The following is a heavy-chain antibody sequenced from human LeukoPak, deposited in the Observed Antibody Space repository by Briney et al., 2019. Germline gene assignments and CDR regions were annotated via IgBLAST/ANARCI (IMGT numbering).Heavy chain of an antibody. CDR2: ISYIGST. D-gene: IGHD4-17*01. J-gene: IGHJ3*02. Sequence: SETLSLTCAVSDYSFSSHYWTWIRQPPGKGLEWIGYISYIGSTNYNPSLKSRVTISIDTSKNQFSLKLSSVTAEDTAVYYCARDLVTVTKGFDIWGQGTMVSVSS. CDR1: DYSFSSHY. CDR3: ARDLVTVTKGFDI. V-gene: IGHV4-59*11.